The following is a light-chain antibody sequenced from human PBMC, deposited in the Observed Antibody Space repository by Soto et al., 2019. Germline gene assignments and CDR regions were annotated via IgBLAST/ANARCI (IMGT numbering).Light chain of an antibody. CDR1: QSVGSS. CDR2: AAS. Sequence: EIVLTKSPATLSLSPGERATLSCRASQSVGSSLAWYQQKLGQAPRLLIYAASDRATGIPGRFSGSGSGTDFSLIISSLEPEDFAFDYCQQGNTWPWTFGQGTKVDIK. J-gene: IGKJ1*01. CDR3: QQGNTWPWT. V-gene: IGKV3-11*01.